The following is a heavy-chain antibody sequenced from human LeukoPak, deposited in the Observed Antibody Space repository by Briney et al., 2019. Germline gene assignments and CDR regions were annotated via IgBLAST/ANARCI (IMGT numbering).Heavy chain of an antibody. CDR3: ARDRPANDFWSGYSHYYGMDV. D-gene: IGHD3-3*01. Sequence: SETLSLTCTVSGGSISSYYWSWIRQPPGKGLEWIGYIYYSGSTNYNPSLKSRVTISVDTSKNQFSLKLSSVTAADTAVYYCARDRPANDFWSGYSHYYGMDVWGRGTTVTVSS. CDR2: IYYSGST. J-gene: IGHJ6*02. CDR1: GGSISSYY. V-gene: IGHV4-59*01.